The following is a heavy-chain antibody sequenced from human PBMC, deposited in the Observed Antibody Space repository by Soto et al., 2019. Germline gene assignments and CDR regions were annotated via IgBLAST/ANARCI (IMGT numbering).Heavy chain of an antibody. CDR3: ARDGDSSSLYYYYGMDV. Sequence: QVQLQESGPGLVKPSQTLSLTCTVSGGSISSGGYYWSWIRQHPGKGLEWIGYIYYSGSTYYNPSLKSRVTISVDTSKNQFSLKLSSVTAADTAVYYCARDGDSSSLYYYYGMDVWGQGTTVTVSS. J-gene: IGHJ6*02. CDR2: IYYSGST. CDR1: GGSISSGGYY. D-gene: IGHD6-6*01. V-gene: IGHV4-31*03.